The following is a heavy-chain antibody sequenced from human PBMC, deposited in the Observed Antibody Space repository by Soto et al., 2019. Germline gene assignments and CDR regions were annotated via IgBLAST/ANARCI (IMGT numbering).Heavy chain of an antibody. V-gene: IGHV3-30*18. Sequence: VQLVESGGGVVQPGRSLRLSCAASGFTFSDYAMHWVRQAPGKGLEWVAVVSHDGRNTHYADSVKGRFTISRDSSKNKVSREMTSLIAEDTAVYSCAKGGRQWLVTSDFNYWGQGALVTVSS. CDR1: GFTFSDYA. CDR2: VSHDGRNT. D-gene: IGHD6-19*01. CDR3: AKGGRQWLVTSDFNY. J-gene: IGHJ4*02.